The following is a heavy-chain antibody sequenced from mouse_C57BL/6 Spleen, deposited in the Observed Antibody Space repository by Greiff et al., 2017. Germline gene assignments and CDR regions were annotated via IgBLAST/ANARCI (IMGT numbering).Heavy chain of an antibody. V-gene: IGHV1-55*01. CDR1: GYTFTSYW. J-gene: IGHJ4*01. D-gene: IGHD1-1*01. CDR3: ARSSQPDYYGSSYGVDYAMDY. CDR2: IYPGSGST. Sequence: QVQLQQPGAELVKPGASVKMSCKASGYTFTSYWITWVKQRPGQGLEWIGDIYPGSGSTNYNEKFKSKATLTVDTSSSTAYMQLSSLTSEDSAVYYCARSSQPDYYGSSYGVDYAMDYWGQGTSVTVSS.